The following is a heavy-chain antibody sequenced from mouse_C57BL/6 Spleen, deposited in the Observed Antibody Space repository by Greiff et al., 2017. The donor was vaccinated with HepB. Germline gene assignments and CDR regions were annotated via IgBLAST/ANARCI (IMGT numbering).Heavy chain of an antibody. CDR1: GYTFTSYW. J-gene: IGHJ1*03. V-gene: IGHV1-5*01. CDR3: TREGNIYYDYDGYFDG. Sequence: VQLQQSGTVLARPGASVKMSCKPSGYTFTSYWMHWVKQRPGQGLEWIGAIYPGNRDTSYNQKFKGKAKLTAVTSASTAYMELSSLTNEDSAVYYCTREGNIYYDYDGYFDGWGTGTTVTVSS. CDR2: IYPGNRDT. D-gene: IGHD2-4*01.